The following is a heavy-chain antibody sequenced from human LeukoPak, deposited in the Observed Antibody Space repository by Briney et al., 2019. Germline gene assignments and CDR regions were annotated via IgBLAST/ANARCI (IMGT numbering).Heavy chain of an antibody. Sequence: SQTLPLTCAVSGDSVSSNSASWNWIRQSPSRGLEWLGRAYYRSKWYNDYTISVKSRITINPDTSKNQFSLQLNSVTPEDTAIYYCARFGDYRFDPWGQGTLVIVSS. D-gene: IGHD3-10*01. CDR1: GDSVSSNSAS. J-gene: IGHJ5*02. CDR2: AYYRSKWYN. V-gene: IGHV6-1*01. CDR3: ARFGDYRFDP.